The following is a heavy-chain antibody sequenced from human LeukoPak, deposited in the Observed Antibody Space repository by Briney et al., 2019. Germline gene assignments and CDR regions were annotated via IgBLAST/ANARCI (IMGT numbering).Heavy chain of an antibody. J-gene: IGHJ4*02. CDR3: AKAGYSSGWSREAYYFDY. D-gene: IGHD6-19*01. CDR2: ISWNSGSI. V-gene: IGHV3-9*01. CDR1: GFAFDDYA. Sequence: GGSLRLSCAASGFAFDDYAMHWVRQAPGKGLEWVSGISWNSGSIGYADSVKGRFTISRDNAKNSLYLQMNSLRAEDTALYYCAKAGYSSGWSREAYYFDYWGQGTLVTVSS.